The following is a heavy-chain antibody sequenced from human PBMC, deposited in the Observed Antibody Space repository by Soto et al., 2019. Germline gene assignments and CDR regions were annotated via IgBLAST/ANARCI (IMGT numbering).Heavy chain of an antibody. CDR2: IRAYNGNT. V-gene: IGHV1-18*01. Sequence: QVQLVQSGAEVKKPVASVKVSCRASGYTFTSYGISWVRQAPGQGLEWMGWIRAYNGNTNYAQKLQGRVTITTDTSTSTAYMEMRSRRSDDTAVYYCARALPPTDYWGKGTLVTVSS. CDR3: ARALPPTDY. J-gene: IGHJ4*02. CDR1: GYTFTSYG.